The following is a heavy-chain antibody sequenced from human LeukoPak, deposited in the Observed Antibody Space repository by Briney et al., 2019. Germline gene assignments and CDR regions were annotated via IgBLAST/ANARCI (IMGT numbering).Heavy chain of an antibody. CDR2: ISYDGSSK. V-gene: IGHV3-30-3*01. CDR3: ARGRGCSSMSCYPDY. CDR1: GFTFSSYA. D-gene: IGHD2-2*01. J-gene: IGHJ4*02. Sequence: GRSLRLSCAASGFTFSSYAMHWVRQAPGKGLEWVAVISYDGSSKYYADSVKGRFTISRDNAKNSLYLQMNSLRAEDTAVYYCARGRGCSSMSCYPDYWGQGTLVTVSS.